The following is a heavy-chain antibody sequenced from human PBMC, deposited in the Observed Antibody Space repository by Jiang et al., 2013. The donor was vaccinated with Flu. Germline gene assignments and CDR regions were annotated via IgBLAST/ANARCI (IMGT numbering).Heavy chain of an antibody. CDR2: IHNSGTT. CDR1: SGSISSHY. CDR3: ARSYCGGDCYSMFGYSYYGMDV. Sequence: GPGLVKPSETLSLTCTVSSGSISSHYWSWIRQPPGKGLEWIGYIHNSGTTNYSPSLKSRVTISIDTSTNQFSLKLIFVTAPDTAVYYCARSYCGGDCYSMFGYSYYGMDVWGQGTTVTVSS. J-gene: IGHJ6*02. D-gene: IGHD2-21*02. V-gene: IGHV4-59*08.